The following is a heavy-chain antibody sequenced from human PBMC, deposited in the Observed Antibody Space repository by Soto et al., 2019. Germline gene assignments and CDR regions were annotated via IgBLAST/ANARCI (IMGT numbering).Heavy chain of an antibody. CDR3: ATDSGYYYDSSGYYYFDY. Sequence: ASVKVSCKVSGYTLTELSMHWVRQAPGKGLEWMGGFDPEDGETIYAQKFQGRVTMTEDTSTDTAYMELSSLRSEDTAVYYCATDSGYYYDSSGYYYFDYWGQGPLVTVSS. CDR2: FDPEDGET. D-gene: IGHD3-22*01. J-gene: IGHJ4*02. V-gene: IGHV1-24*01. CDR1: GYTLTELS.